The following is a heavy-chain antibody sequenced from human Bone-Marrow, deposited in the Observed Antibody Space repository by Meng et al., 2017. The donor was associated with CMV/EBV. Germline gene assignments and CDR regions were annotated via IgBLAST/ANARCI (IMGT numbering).Heavy chain of an antibody. CDR1: GFTVSSNY. CDR3: ARGGPILYSSSWFDY. D-gene: IGHD6-13*01. J-gene: IGHJ4*02. V-gene: IGHV3-53*01. Sequence: GGSLRLSCAASGFTVSSNYMSWVRQAPGKGLEWVSVIYSGGSTYYADSVKGRFTISRDNSKSSLYLQMNSLRAEDTAVYYCARGGPILYSSSWFDYWGQGTRVTGYS. CDR2: IYSGGST.